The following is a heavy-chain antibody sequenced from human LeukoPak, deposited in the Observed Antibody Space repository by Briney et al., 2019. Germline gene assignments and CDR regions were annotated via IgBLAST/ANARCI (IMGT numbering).Heavy chain of an antibody. J-gene: IGHJ5*02. CDR1: GGSISSYY. V-gene: IGHV4-59*08. CDR3: ARVKAWFDP. CDR2: IYYSGST. Sequence: SETLSFTCTVSGGSISSYYWSWIRQPPGKGLEWIGYIYYSGSTNYNPSLKSRVTISVDTSKNQFSLKLSSVTAADTAVYYCARVKAWFDPWGQGTLVTVSS.